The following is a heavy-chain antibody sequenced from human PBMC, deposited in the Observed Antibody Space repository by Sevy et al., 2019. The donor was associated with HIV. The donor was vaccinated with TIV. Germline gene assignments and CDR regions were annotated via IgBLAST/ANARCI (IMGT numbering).Heavy chain of an antibody. Sequence: ASVKVSCKASGYTFTNYDITWVRQATGQGLEWVGWMNPNSGDTGYAQKFQGRITMTRNTSISTVYLELSSLRSDDTAVYYCARRRNLLYISSSRPFDYWGQGSLVTVSS. CDR3: ARRRNLLYISSSRPFDY. D-gene: IGHD6-6*01. CDR1: GYTFTNYD. V-gene: IGHV1-8*01. CDR2: MNPNSGDT. J-gene: IGHJ4*02.